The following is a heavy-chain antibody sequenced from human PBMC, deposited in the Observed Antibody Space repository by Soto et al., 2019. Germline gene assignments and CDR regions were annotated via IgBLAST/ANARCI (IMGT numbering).Heavy chain of an antibody. CDR2: IIPIFGTA. J-gene: IGHJ6*02. Sequence: QVQLVQSGAEVKKPGSSVKVSCKASGGTFSSYAISWVRQAPGQGLEWMGGIIPIFGTANYAQKFQGRVTITADESTSTAYMELSSLRSEDTAVYYCARGRPPHYYDGSGYNPPHYHAMDVWGQGTTVTVSS. CDR3: ARGRPPHYYDGSGYNPPHYHAMDV. CDR1: GGTFSSYA. V-gene: IGHV1-69*01. D-gene: IGHD3-22*01.